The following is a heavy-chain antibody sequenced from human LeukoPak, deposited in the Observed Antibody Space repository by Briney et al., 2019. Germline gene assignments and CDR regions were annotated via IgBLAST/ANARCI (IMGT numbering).Heavy chain of an antibody. Sequence: GGSLRLSCAASGFTFSSYGMSWVRQAPGKGLQWVSFITTSGATTSYADSVKGRFTISRDNPRSTLYMQMNSLRDEDTALYYCAIMHGYYDGSGYWVQWGQGTLVTVSS. CDR1: GFTFSSYG. D-gene: IGHD3-22*01. J-gene: IGHJ4*02. CDR3: AIMHGYYDGSGYWVQ. V-gene: IGHV3-23*01. CDR2: ITTSGATT.